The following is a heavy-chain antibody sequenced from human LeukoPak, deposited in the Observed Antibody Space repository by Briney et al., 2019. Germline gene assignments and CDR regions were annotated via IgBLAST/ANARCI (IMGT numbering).Heavy chain of an antibody. CDR3: AREFLGYCSSTSCPPRYYYYMDV. J-gene: IGHJ6*03. V-gene: IGHV1-18*01. D-gene: IGHD2-2*01. CDR2: SSANNGII. Sequence: GASVKVSCKASGYTFTSYGISWVRQAPGQGLEWMAWSSANNGIINYAQKLQGRVSLTTDTSTSTAHMELSSLRSEDTAVYYCAREFLGYCSSTSCPPRYYYYMDVWGKGTTVTVSS. CDR1: GYTFTSYG.